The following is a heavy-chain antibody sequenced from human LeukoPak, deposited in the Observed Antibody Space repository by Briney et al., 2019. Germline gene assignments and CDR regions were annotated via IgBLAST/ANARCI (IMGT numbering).Heavy chain of an antibody. Sequence: SETLSLPCAVYGGSFSGYYWRWIRQPPGKGLEWIVKINHSGSTKSKPSLKSRVTIAVDTSKNQFSLKLSPVTAADTAVSYCATMATGYYYAMDVWGQRTTVTLSS. V-gene: IGHV4-34*01. J-gene: IGHJ6*02. CDR1: GGSFSGYY. D-gene: IGHD3-10*01. CDR2: INHSGST. CDR3: ATMATGYYYAMDV.